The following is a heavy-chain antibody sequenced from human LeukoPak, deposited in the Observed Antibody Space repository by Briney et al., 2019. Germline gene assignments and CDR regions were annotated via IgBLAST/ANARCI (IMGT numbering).Heavy chain of an antibody. V-gene: IGHV3-23*01. CDR3: AKTKGYPYYFDY. D-gene: IGHD6-13*01. CDR1: GVTFSSYA. Sequence: PGGSLRLSCVASGVTFSSYAVTWVRQAPGKGLEWVSAISGSGGSTYYADSVKGRFTISRDNSKNTLYLQMNSLRAEDTAVYSCAKTKGYPYYFDYWGQGILVTVSS. CDR2: ISGSGGST. J-gene: IGHJ4*02.